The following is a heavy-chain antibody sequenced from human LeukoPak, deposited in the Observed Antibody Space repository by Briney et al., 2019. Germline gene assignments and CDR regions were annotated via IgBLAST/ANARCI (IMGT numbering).Heavy chain of an antibody. CDR1: GYTFSSYD. CDR2: INPNSGGT. Sequence: ASVKVSCKASGYTFSSYDINWVRQATGQGLEWMGWINPNSGGTNYAQKFQGRVTMTRDTSISTAYMELSRLRSDDTAVYYCARTLAVAGESWWFDPWGQGTLVTVSS. J-gene: IGHJ5*02. V-gene: IGHV1-2*02. D-gene: IGHD6-19*01. CDR3: ARTLAVAGESWWFDP.